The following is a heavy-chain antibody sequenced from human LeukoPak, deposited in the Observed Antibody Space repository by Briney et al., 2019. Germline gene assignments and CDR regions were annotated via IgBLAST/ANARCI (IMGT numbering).Heavy chain of an antibody. J-gene: IGHJ4*02. Sequence: SETLSLTCAVYGGSFSGYYWSWIRQPPGKGLEWIGEINHSGSTNYNPSLKGRVTISVDTSKNQFSLKLSSVTAADTAVYYCARELVHAVNYYGSGSYREPFDYWGQGTLVTVSS. V-gene: IGHV4-34*01. CDR1: GGSFSGYY. CDR2: INHSGST. CDR3: ARELVHAVNYYGSGSYREPFDY. D-gene: IGHD3-10*01.